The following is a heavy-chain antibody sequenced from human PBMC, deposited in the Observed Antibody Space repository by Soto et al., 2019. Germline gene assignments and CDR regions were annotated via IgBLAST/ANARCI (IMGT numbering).Heavy chain of an antibody. V-gene: IGHV3-23*01. CDR1: GFTFENFG. Sequence: VGSLRLSCAASGFTFENFGMSWVSQAPGKGLEWISSISGSGLNKYYADSVKGRFTISRDNSKNTVYLELSNLRAEDTAVYHCAKNQGVELVPLATVDWFDPWGQGSVVTVSS. CDR3: AKNQGVELVPLATVDWFDP. J-gene: IGHJ5*02. CDR2: ISGSGLNK. D-gene: IGHD1-26*01.